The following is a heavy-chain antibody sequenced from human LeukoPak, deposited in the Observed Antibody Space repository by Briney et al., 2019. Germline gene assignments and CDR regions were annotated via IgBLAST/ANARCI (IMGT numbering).Heavy chain of an antibody. J-gene: IGHJ4*02. CDR3: ATIPSTELNAY. D-gene: IGHD2-21*01. Sequence: GGSLRLSCAASGSTFSSYSMNWVRQAPGKGLEWLSSISSSSSYIYYADSVRGRFTISRDNAKNSLYLQMNSLRADDTAVYFCATIPSTELNAYWGQGTLVTVSA. V-gene: IGHV3-21*01. CDR2: ISSSSSYI. CDR1: GSTFSSYS.